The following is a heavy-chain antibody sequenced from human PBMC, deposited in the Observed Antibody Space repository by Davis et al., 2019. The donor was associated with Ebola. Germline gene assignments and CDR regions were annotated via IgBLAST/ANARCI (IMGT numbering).Heavy chain of an antibody. CDR3: ARDIYPGDYYYYHYGLDV. CDR2: ISGSGGIT. J-gene: IGHJ6*02. CDR1: GFTFSKHA. D-gene: IGHD3-3*01. Sequence: PGGSLRLSCAASGFTFSKHAMSWVRLAPGKGLEWVSGISGSGGITYYADSVKGRFTISRDNSKNTLYLQMNILRAEDTAVYYCARDIYPGDYYYYHYGLDVWGQGTTVTVSS. V-gene: IGHV3-23*01.